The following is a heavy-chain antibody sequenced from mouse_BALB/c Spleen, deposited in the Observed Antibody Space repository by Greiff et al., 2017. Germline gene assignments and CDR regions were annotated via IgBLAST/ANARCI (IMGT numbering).Heavy chain of an antibody. J-gene: IGHJ4*01. CDR3: ARGSRYDGYAMDY. CDR1: GYTFTDYV. D-gene: IGHD2-14*01. V-gene: IGHV1-77*01. Sequence: VNVVESGPELVKPGASVKMSCKASGYTFTDYVISWVKQRTGQGLEWIGEIYPGSGSTYYNEKFKGKATLTADKSSNTAYMQLSSLTSEDSAVYFCARGSRYDGYAMDYWGQGTSVTVSS. CDR2: IYPGSGST.